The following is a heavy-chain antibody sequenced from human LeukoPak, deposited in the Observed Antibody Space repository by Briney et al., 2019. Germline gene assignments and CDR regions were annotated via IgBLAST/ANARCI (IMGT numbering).Heavy chain of an antibody. Sequence: GGSLRLSCAASGFTFSSYSMNRVRQAPGKGLEWVSSISSSSSYIYYADSVKGRFTISRDNAKNSLYLQMNSLRAEDTAVYYCAREFRGPSSGWHRGYWYFDLWGRGTLVTVSS. D-gene: IGHD6-19*01. J-gene: IGHJ2*01. V-gene: IGHV3-21*01. CDR1: GFTFSSYS. CDR3: AREFRGPSSGWHRGYWYFDL. CDR2: ISSSSSYI.